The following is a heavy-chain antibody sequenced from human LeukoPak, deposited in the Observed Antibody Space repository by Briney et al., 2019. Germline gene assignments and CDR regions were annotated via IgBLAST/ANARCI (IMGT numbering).Heavy chain of an antibody. D-gene: IGHD1-26*01. CDR2: IWYDGTTK. V-gene: IGHV3-33*01. Sequence: GGSLRLSCAASGFTSRDYGMHWVRQAPGKGLEWVALIWYDGTTKDYADSVKGRFTISRDNSKNTLYLQMNSLRAEDTAVYYCARARMVGGTTYYFAYWGQGTLVTVSS. J-gene: IGHJ4*02. CDR3: ARARMVGGTTYYFAY. CDR1: GFTSRDYG.